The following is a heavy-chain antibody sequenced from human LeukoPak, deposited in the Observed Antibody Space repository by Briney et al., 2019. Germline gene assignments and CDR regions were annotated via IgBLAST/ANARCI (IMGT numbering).Heavy chain of an antibody. J-gene: IGHJ6*03. V-gene: IGHV3-20*04. D-gene: IGHD6-19*01. Sequence: RSGGSLRLSRAASGFTFSIYAMSWVRQAPGKGLEWVSDINWNGDSRGYAHSVRGRFTIYRDNSKNSLYLQMNSLRAEDTAVYYCAKVSQQWLAMGPYYYHMDVWGKGTTVTISS. CDR1: GFTFSIYA. CDR3: AKVSQQWLAMGPYYYHMDV. CDR2: INWNGDSR.